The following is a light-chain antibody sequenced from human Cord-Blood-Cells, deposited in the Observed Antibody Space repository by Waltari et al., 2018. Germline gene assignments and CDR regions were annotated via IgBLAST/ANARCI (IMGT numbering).Light chain of an antibody. CDR2: DAS. Sequence: EIVLTQSPATLSLSPGERATLSCRASQSVSSYLAWYQQKPGQAPGLLIYDASNRATGIPARFSGSESETDFTLTISCLEPEDFAVDYCQQRSNCPITFGQGTRLEIK. CDR3: QQRSNCPIT. V-gene: IGKV3-11*01. CDR1: QSVSSY. J-gene: IGKJ5*01.